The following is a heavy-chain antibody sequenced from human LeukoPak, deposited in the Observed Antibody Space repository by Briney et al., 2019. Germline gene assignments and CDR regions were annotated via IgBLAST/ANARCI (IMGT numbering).Heavy chain of an antibody. J-gene: IGHJ6*03. V-gene: IGHV3-43*01. CDR1: GFTFDDYT. D-gene: IGHD4-17*01. CDR3: AKGPRDYGDYPYYYYYYMDV. CDR2: ISWDGGST. Sequence: GGSLRLSCAASGFTFDDYTMHWVRQAPGKGLEWVSLISWDGGSTYYADSVKGRFTISRDNSKNSLYLQMNSLRTEDTALYYCAKGPRDYGDYPYYYYYYMDVWGKGTTVTVSS.